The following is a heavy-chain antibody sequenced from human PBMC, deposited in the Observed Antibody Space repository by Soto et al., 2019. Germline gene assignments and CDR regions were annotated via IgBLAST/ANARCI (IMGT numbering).Heavy chain of an antibody. CDR1: GGSISSGDYY. V-gene: IGHV4-30-4*01. CDR2: IYYSGST. D-gene: IGHD2-15*01. J-gene: IGHJ6*04. Sequence: SETLSLTCTVSGGSISSGDYYWSWIRQPPGKGLEWIGYIYYSGSTYYNPSLKSRVTISVDTSKNQFSLKLSSVTAADTAVYYCAIGVVGGGGNGTDVWGKGTTVTVSS. CDR3: AIGVVGGGGNGTDV.